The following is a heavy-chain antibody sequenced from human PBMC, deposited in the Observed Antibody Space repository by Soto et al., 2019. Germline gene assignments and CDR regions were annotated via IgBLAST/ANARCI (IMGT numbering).Heavy chain of an antibody. V-gene: IGHV1-46*01. D-gene: IGHD4-17*01. Sequence: GASVKVSCRASGYTFTSYYMHGVRQAPGRGLEWMGIINPSGGRTSYAQKFQGRLTMTRDTSTSTVYMEPSSLTSEDTAVYYCARGAQSTVPKAFDYGGQETLV. J-gene: IGHJ4*02. CDR3: ARGAQSTVPKAFDY. CDR2: INPSGGRT. CDR1: GYTFTSYY.